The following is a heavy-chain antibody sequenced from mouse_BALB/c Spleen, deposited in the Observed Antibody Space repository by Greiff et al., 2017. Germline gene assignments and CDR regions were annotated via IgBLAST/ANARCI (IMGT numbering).Heavy chain of an antibody. D-gene: IGHD1-1*01. CDR3: ARAPNYGSGFDY. V-gene: IGHV1-67*01. Sequence: QVQLQQSGPELVRPGVSVKISCKGSGYTFTDYAMHWVKQSHAKSLEWIGVISTYYGNTNYNQKFKGKATMTVDKSSSTAYMELARLTSEDSAIYYCARAPNYGSGFDYWGQGTTLTVSS. J-gene: IGHJ2*01. CDR2: ISTYYGNT. CDR1: GYTFTDYA.